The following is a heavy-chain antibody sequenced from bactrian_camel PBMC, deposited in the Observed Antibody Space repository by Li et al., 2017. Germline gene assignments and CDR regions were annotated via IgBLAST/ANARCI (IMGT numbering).Heavy chain of an antibody. J-gene: IGHJ4*01. CDR1: DDIMAGDC. D-gene: IGHD6*01. Sequence: QVQLVESGGGSVQAGGSRTLSCKVTDDIMAGDCMGWFRQAPGKERVGVACIDSTDSTNYAHSVKGRFTIIKDRAHNTLTLEMNNLKPEDSGMYYCAAELTQFCGRGRTWWGRYWGQGTQVTVS. CDR2: IDSTDST. V-gene: IGHV3S53*01. CDR3: AAELTQFCGRGRTWWGRY.